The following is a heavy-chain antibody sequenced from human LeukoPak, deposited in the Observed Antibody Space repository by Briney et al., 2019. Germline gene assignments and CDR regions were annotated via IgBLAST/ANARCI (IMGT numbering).Heavy chain of an antibody. CDR3: ARGYSSPWDRYFDY. CDR1: GFTFSSYS. Sequence: PGGSLRLSCAASGFTFSSYSMNWVRQAPGKGLEWVANIKQDGSEKYYVDSVKGRFTISRDNAKNLLNLRMNSLRAEDTAVYYCARGYSSPWDRYFDYWGQGTLVTVSS. V-gene: IGHV3-7*01. D-gene: IGHD6-19*01. J-gene: IGHJ4*02. CDR2: IKQDGSEK.